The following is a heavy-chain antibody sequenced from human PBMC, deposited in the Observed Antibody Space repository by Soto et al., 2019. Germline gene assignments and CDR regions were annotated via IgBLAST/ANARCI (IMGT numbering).Heavy chain of an antibody. CDR3: ARRHLAVAVSPWFDP. J-gene: IGHJ5*02. CDR1: GLSITDSEMG. Sequence: QVTLKESGPVLVKPTETLTLRCTVSGLSITDSEMGVSWIRQPPGQPLEWLAHIDSSGEKSYRTFLKSRLAISKDTSKSQIVRTMTSMDPADTATYYCARRHLAVAVSPWFDPWGQGIPVTVSS. D-gene: IGHD6-19*01. CDR2: IDSSGEK. V-gene: IGHV2-26*01.